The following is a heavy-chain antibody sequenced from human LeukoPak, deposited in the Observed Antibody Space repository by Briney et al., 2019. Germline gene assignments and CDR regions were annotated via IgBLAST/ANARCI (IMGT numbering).Heavy chain of an antibody. CDR2: ISSSSTYI. J-gene: IGHJ3*02. Sequence: GGSLRLSCAASGFTFSSYSMNWVRQAPGKGLQWVSSISSSSTYIYYADSVKGRFTISRDNTKNSLYLQMNSLRAEDTAVYYCARDLYDAFDIWGQGTMVTVSS. V-gene: IGHV3-21*01. CDR3: ARDLYDAFDI. CDR1: GFTFSSYS.